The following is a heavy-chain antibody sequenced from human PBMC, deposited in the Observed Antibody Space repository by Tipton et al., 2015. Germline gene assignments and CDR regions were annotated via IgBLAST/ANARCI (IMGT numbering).Heavy chain of an antibody. CDR3: ARDYVYNWFDP. Sequence: TLSLTCSVSGGSMKTHGHYWTWIRQRPGKGLQWIGSIYYSGNTHYNPSLKSRVTISVDTSKNQFSLKLSSVTAADTAVYYCARDYVYNWFDPWGQGTLVTVSS. D-gene: IGHD3-10*02. CDR1: GGSMKTHGHY. V-gene: IGHV4-39*07. J-gene: IGHJ5*02. CDR2: IYYSGNT.